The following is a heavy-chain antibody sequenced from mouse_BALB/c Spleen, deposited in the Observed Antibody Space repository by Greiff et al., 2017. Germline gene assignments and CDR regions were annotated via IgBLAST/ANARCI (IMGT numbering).Heavy chain of an antibody. V-gene: IGHV4-1*02. CDR3: ARPGIYGNSPFDY. J-gene: IGHJ2*01. CDR1: GFDFSRYW. Sequence: VQLQQSGGGLVQPGGSLKLSCAASGFDFSRYWMSWVRQAPGKGLEWIGEINPDSSTINYTPSLKDKFIISRDNAKNTLYLQMSKVRSEDTALYYCARPGIYGNSPFDYWGQGTTLTVSS. D-gene: IGHD2-1*01. CDR2: INPDSSTI.